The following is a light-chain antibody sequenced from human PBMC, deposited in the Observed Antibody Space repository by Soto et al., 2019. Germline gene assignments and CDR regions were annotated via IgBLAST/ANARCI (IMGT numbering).Light chain of an antibody. CDR3: QQPNRYPST. CDR1: QVISSW. Sequence: DIQMNQSPSFVSASVGDRVTVTCRASQVISSWLAWYQQQPGKAHKLLIYTTSTLGSGIPSRSSGSRSGTGFTLTIRVLQPEDFATYYCQQPNRYPSTFGQGTHLEIK. J-gene: IGKJ5*01. CDR2: TTS. V-gene: IGKV1-12*01.